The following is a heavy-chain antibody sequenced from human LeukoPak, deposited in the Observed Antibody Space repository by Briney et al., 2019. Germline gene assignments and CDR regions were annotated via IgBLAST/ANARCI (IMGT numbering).Heavy chain of an antibody. D-gene: IGHD3-10*01. CDR1: GGSISSGGYY. J-gene: IGHJ4*02. Sequence: PSETLSLTCTVSGGSISSGGYYWSWIRQHPGKGLEWIGYIYYSGSTYYNPSLKSRVTISVDTSKNQFSLKLSSVTAADTAVYYCARLYYYGSGSFSQYYFDYWGQGTLDTVSS. CDR2: IYYSGST. CDR3: ARLYYYGSGSFSQYYFDY. V-gene: IGHV4-31*03.